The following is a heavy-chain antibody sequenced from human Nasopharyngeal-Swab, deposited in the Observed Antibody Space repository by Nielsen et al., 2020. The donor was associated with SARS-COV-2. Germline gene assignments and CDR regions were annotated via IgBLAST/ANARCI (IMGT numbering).Heavy chain of an antibody. J-gene: IGHJ4*02. V-gene: IGHV4-34*01. CDR2: INHSGST. D-gene: IGHD3-22*01. Sequence: RQAPGKGLEWIGEINHSGSTNYNPSLKSRVTISVDTSKNQFSLKLSSVTAADTAVYYCARDYYYDSGVFDYWGQGTLVTVSS. CDR3: ARDYYYDSGVFDY.